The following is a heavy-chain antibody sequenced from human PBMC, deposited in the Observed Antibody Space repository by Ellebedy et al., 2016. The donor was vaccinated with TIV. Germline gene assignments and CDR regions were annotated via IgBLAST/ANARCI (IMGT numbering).Heavy chain of an antibody. D-gene: IGHD3-10*01. J-gene: IGHJ6*02. Sequence: AASVKVSCKASGYTLMSYGICWVRQATGQGLEWMGWVSPYDGNTNYAQKFQGRVTMNIDTSPRTGYMELRSLRSEDTSVYYCARNSVSGTYYQNGMDVWGQGTTVTVSS. CDR3: ARNSVSGTYYQNGMDV. V-gene: IGHV1-18*01. CDR2: VSPYDGNT. CDR1: GYTLMSYG.